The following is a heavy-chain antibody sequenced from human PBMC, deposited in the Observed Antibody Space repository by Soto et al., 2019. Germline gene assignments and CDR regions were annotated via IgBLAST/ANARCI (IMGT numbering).Heavy chain of an antibody. J-gene: IGHJ4*02. CDR1: GGSISGTTYS. CDR2: IYDSGNT. CDR3: ARGQGAAAGHSNFDY. V-gene: IGHV4-30-2*01. Sequence: QLQLQESGSGLVKPSQTLSLTCAVSGGSISGTTYSWSWIRQPPGKGLEWIGYIYDSGNTYYNPSLKSQFSRSVDRSKNQFSLKLSSVTAADTAVYYCARGQGAAAGHSNFDYWGQGALVTGSS. D-gene: IGHD6-13*01.